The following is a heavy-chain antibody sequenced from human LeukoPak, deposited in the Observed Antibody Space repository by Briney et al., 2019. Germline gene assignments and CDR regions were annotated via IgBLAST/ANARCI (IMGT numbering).Heavy chain of an antibody. CDR1: GFTFSSYA. D-gene: IGHD6-19*01. CDR3: AKDPGRYSSGWYMGDY. Sequence: PGGSLRLSCAASGFTFSSYAMSCVRQAPGKGREWVSAISGRGGSTSYAESVKGRFTISRDNSKNTLYLQMNNLRAEDTGVYYCAKDPGRYSSGWYMGDYWGQGTLVTVSS. V-gene: IGHV3-23*01. CDR2: ISGRGGST. J-gene: IGHJ4*02.